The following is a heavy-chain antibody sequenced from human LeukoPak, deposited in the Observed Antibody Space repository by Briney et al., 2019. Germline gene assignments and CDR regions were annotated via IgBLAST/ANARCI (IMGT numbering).Heavy chain of an antibody. D-gene: IGHD3-22*01. J-gene: IGHJ6*03. CDR3: AREPGDSSGYYDDYYYYYMDV. CDR2: INHSGST. CDR1: GGSFSGYY. V-gene: IGHV4-34*01. Sequence: SETLSLTCAVYGGSFSGYYWSWIRQPPGKGLEWIGEINHSGSTNYNPSLKSRVTISVDTSKNQFSLKLSSVTAADTAVYYCAREPGDSSGYYDDYYYYYMDVWGKGTTVTVSS.